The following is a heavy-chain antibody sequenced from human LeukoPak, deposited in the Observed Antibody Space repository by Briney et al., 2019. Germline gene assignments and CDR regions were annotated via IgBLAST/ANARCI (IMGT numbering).Heavy chain of an antibody. D-gene: IGHD2-15*01. J-gene: IGHJ4*02. V-gene: IGHV3-23*01. Sequence: GGTLRLSCAASGFTFSSYGMSWVRQAPGKGLEWVSVISGSGTNTDYADSVKGRFTISRDNSKNTLYVQMNSLRAEDTAVYYCAKGSRPVVAATFFHYWGQGTLVTVSS. CDR2: ISGSGTNT. CDR3: AKGSRPVVAATFFHY. CDR1: GFTFSSYG.